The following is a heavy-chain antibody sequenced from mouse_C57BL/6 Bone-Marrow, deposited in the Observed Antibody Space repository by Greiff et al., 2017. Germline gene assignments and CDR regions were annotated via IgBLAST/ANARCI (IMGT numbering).Heavy chain of an antibody. J-gene: IGHJ3*01. CDR1: GYTFTDYN. Sequence: VQLQQSGPELVKPGASVTIPCKASGYTFTDYNMDWVKQSHGKSLEWLGDINPNNGGTIYNQKFKGKATLTVDKSSSTAYMELRSLTSEDTAVYYCARGRYGYAFAYWGQGTLVTVSA. CDR2: INPNNGGT. D-gene: IGHD2-2*01. CDR3: ARGRYGYAFAY. V-gene: IGHV1-18*01.